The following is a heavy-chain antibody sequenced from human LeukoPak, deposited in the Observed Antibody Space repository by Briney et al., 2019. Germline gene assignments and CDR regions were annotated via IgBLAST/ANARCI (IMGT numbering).Heavy chain of an antibody. CDR3: ARGYCSGGSCGSTHYYYGMDV. D-gene: IGHD2-15*01. Sequence: SETLSLTCAVYGGSFRGYYWSWIRQPPGKGLVWIEEINHSGSTNYNPSLKSRVTISVDTSKNQFSLKLSSVTAADTAVYYCARGYCSGGSCGSTHYYYGMDVWGKGTTVTVSS. J-gene: IGHJ6*04. CDR1: GGSFRGYY. V-gene: IGHV4-34*01. CDR2: INHSGST.